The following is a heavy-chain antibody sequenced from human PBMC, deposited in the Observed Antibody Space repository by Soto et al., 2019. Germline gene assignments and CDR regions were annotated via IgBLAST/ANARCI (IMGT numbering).Heavy chain of an antibody. D-gene: IGHD2-2*01. V-gene: IGHV4-59*01. CDR1: GGYFGNYY. Sequence: SETLSLTCAVYGGYFGNYYWSWIRQPTGKGLEWIGYIYYSGSTNYNPSLNSRVTISVDTSKNQLSLKLSSVTAADTAVYYCARAGDCSSTSCYNYYYYMDVWGKGTTVTVSS. CDR3: ARAGDCSSTSCYNYYYYMDV. CDR2: IYYSGST. J-gene: IGHJ6*03.